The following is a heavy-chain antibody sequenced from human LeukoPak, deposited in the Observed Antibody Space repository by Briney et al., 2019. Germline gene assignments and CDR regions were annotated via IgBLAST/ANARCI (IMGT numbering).Heavy chain of an antibody. CDR3: AREEGPFDY. CDR1: GFTFSSYG. Sequence: GGSLRLSCAASGFTFSSYGMHWVRQAPGKGLEWVAVIRYDGSSKYYADSVKGRFTISRDSSKNTLYLLMNSLRAGDTAVYYCAREEGPFDYWGQGTLVTVSS. V-gene: IGHV3-33*01. J-gene: IGHJ4*02. CDR2: IRYDGSSK.